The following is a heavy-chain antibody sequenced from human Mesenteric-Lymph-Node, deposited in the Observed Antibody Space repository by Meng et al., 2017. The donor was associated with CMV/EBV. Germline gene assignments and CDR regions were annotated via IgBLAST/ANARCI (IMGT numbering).Heavy chain of an antibody. CDR3: ARVYQLLSPAYGMDV. D-gene: IGHD2-2*01. Sequence: SETLSLTCTVPGGSISSSSYYWGWIRQPPGKGVEWIGSIYYSGSTYYNPSLKSRVTISVDTSKNQFSLKLSSVTAADTAVYYCARVYQLLSPAYGMDVWGQGTTVTVSS. CDR1: GGSISSSSYY. V-gene: IGHV4-39*07. CDR2: IYYSGST. J-gene: IGHJ6*02.